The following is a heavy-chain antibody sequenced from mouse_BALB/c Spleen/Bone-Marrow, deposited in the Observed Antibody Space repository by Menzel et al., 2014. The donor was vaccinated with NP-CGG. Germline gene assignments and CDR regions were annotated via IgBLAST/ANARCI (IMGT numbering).Heavy chain of an antibody. J-gene: IGHJ4*01. CDR1: GYIFTSYW. V-gene: IGHV1-69*02. CDR2: IDPSDSET. Sequence: SGAELVKPGAPVKLSCKASGYIFTSYWMNWVKQRPGRGLEWIGGIDPSDSETHYNQKFKDKATVTVDISSSTAYIQLSSLTSEDAAVYYCARSEDYDWAMDYWGQGASVTVSS. CDR3: ARSEDYDWAMDY. D-gene: IGHD2-4*01.